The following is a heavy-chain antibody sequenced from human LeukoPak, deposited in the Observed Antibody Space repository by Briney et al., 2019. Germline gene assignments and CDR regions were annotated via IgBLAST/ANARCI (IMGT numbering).Heavy chain of an antibody. CDR3: ARGHIAVAAVPFDY. D-gene: IGHD6-19*01. V-gene: IGHV4-59*01. CDR2: IYYSGST. CDR1: GGSFSSYY. J-gene: IGHJ4*02. Sequence: SETLSLTCAVYGGSFSSYYWSWIRQPPGKGLEWIGYIYYSGSTNYNPSLKSRVTISVDTSKNQFSLKLSSVTAADTAVYYCARGHIAVAAVPFDYWGQGTLVTVSS.